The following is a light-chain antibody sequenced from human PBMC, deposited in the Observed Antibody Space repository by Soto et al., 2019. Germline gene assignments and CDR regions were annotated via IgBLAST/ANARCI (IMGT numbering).Light chain of an antibody. CDR1: QSVTSG. CDR3: QQYNNWPPWT. V-gene: IGKV3-15*01. CDR2: GAS. J-gene: IGKJ1*01. Sequence: EIVLTQSPATLSLSPVERATLSCMASQSVTSGYLAWYQQQPNQAPRLLIYGASYRATGIPARFSGSGSGTEFTLTISSLQSEDFAVYYCQQYNNWPPWTFGQGTKVDIK.